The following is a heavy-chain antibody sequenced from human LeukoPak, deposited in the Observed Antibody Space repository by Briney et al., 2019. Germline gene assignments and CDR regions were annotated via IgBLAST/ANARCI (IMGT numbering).Heavy chain of an antibody. CDR1: GFTFSSYA. Sequence: GGSLRLSCAASGFTFSSYAMHWVRQAPGKGLEWVAVISYDGSNKYYADSVKGRFTISGDNSKNTLYLQMNSLRAEDTAVYYCARDWGGSYYFGLLDYWGQGTLVTVSS. J-gene: IGHJ4*02. D-gene: IGHD1-26*01. CDR2: ISYDGSNK. CDR3: ARDWGGSYYFGLLDY. V-gene: IGHV3-30-3*01.